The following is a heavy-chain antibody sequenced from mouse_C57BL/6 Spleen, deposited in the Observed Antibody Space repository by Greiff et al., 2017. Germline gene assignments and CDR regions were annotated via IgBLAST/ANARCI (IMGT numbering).Heavy chain of an antibody. V-gene: IGHV3-6*01. CDR3: ARDPYGNYDFDY. J-gene: IGHJ2*01. CDR2: ISYDGSN. D-gene: IGHD2-1*01. Sequence: EVKLMESGPGLVKPSQSLSLTCSVTGYSITSGYYWNWIRQFPGNKLEWMGYISYDGSNNYNPSFKNRISITRDTSKNQFYLKLNSVTTEDTATYYCARDPYGNYDFDYWGQGTTLTVSS. CDR1: GYSITSGYY.